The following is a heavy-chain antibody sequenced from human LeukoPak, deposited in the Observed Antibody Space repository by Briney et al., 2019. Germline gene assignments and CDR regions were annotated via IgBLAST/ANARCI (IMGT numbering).Heavy chain of an antibody. CDR3: ARSSAVREWFFEY. CDR1: GFTFSSYG. V-gene: IGHV3-30*02. D-gene: IGHD3-3*01. J-gene: IGHJ4*02. CDR2: IRYDGSNK. Sequence: GGSLRLSCAASGFTFSSYGMHWVRQAPGKGLEWVAFIRYDGSNKYYADSVKGRFTISRDNSKNTLYLQMNSLRAEDTAVYYCARSSAVREWFFEYWGQGTLVTVSS.